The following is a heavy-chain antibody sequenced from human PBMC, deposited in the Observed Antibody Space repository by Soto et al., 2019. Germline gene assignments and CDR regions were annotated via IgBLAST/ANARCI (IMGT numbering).Heavy chain of an antibody. D-gene: IGHD6-6*01. J-gene: IGHJ4*02. CDR1: GCTFSDHY. Sequence: AGGSLRLSWAASGCTFSDHYMAWFRQSPERGLEWLAYISHRSLTIYHARSVKDRFTISRDDATDSLYLQMNSLRVEDTAVYFCARGGGSSPFDYWGQGTVVTVSS. V-gene: IGHV3-11*01. CDR2: ISHRSLTI. CDR3: ARGGGSSPFDY.